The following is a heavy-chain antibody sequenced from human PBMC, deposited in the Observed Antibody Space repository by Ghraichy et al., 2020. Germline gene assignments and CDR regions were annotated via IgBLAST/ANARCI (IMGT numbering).Heavy chain of an antibody. J-gene: IGHJ4*02. CDR1: GGSISSSSNY. Sequence: SETLSLTCTVSGGSISSSSNYWGWIRQPPGKGLEWLGSINYSGNTYYNPSLNIRVTISVDTSKDQFSLKLTSVTAADTAVYYCARLGYRWNLYYFDYWGQGTLVTVSS. CDR2: INYSGNT. V-gene: IGHV4-39*01. CDR3: ARLGYRWNLYYFDY. D-gene: IGHD1-20*01.